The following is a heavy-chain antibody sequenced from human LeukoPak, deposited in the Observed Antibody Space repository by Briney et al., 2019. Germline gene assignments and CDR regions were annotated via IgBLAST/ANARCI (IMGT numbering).Heavy chain of an antibody. CDR1: GASISSSYY. J-gene: IGHJ5*01. CDR2: IHHSGST. CDR3: ARQSPNAYLSNWYIWFDS. V-gene: IGHV4-39*01. D-gene: IGHD6-13*01. Sequence: KSSETLSLTCTVSGASISSSYYWGWIRQPPGKGLEWIGTIHHSGSTYYTPSLKSRVTISVDTSKNQVSLKLISVTAADTAIYYCARQSPNAYLSNWYIWFDSWGQGTLVTVSS.